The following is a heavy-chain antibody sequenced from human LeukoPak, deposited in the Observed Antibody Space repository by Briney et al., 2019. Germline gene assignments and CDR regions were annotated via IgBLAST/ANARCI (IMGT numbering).Heavy chain of an antibody. CDR2: ISISSNTI. D-gene: IGHD5-18*01. CDR3: ARLRIQLWGTIGNFDY. J-gene: IGHJ4*02. CDR1: GFTFSSYS. Sequence: GGSLRLSCAASGFTFSSYSMNWVRQAPAKGLEEVSYISISSNTIYYADSVKGRFTDYRDNDKNSLYPQMTSLRAEDTAVYYCARLRIQLWGTIGNFDYWGQGTLVTVYS. V-gene: IGHV3-48*01.